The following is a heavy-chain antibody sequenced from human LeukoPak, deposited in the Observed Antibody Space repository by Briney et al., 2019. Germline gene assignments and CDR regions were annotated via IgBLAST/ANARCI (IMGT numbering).Heavy chain of an antibody. CDR3: ARWGTYYDLWSGYQGGYYFDY. V-gene: IGHV1-18*01. CDR1: GGTFSSYG. Sequence: ASVKVSCKASGGTFSSYGISWVRQAPGQGLEWMGWISAYNGNTNYAQKLQGRVTMTTDTSTSTAYMELRSLRSDDTAVYYCARWGTYYDLWSGYQGGYYFDYWGQGTLVTVSS. D-gene: IGHD3-3*01. J-gene: IGHJ4*02. CDR2: ISAYNGNT.